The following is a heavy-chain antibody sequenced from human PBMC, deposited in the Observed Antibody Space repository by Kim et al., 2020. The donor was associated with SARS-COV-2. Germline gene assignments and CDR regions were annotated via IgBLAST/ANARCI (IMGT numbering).Heavy chain of an antibody. D-gene: IGHD3-10*01. J-gene: IGHJ4*02. CDR3: ARAMVRGVIITLNDY. V-gene: IGHV1-69*01. Sequence: KFQGRVTITADESTSTAYMELSSLRSEDTAVYYCARAMVRGVIITLNDYWGQGTLVTVSS.